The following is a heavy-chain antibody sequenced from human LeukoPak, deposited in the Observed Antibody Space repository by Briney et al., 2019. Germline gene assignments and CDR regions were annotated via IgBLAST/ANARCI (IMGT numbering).Heavy chain of an antibody. CDR3: ARVYSDGGWCITN. Sequence: ASLKLSCKASGYTFTSYGISWVRQAPGQGLEWMGWISAYNGNTNYAQTLQGRVTMTTDTSTSTAYMELRSLRSDDTAVYYCARVYSDGGWCITNWGQGTLVTVSS. CDR2: ISAYNGNT. V-gene: IGHV1-18*04. D-gene: IGHD2-21*01. CDR1: GYTFTSYG. J-gene: IGHJ4*02.